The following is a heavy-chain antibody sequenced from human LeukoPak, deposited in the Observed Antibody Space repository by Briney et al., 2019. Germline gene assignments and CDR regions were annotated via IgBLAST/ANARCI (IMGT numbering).Heavy chain of an antibody. CDR2: ISGSGGST. CDR3: AKDVWPMTTRRDAFDI. D-gene: IGHD3-16*01. J-gene: IGHJ3*02. CDR1: GFTFSSYS. Sequence: PGGSLRLSCAASGFTFSSYSMNWVRQAPGKGLEWVSAISGSGGSTYYADSVKGRFTISRDNSKNTLYLQMNSLRAEDTAVYYCAKDVWPMTTRRDAFDIWGQGTMVTVSS. V-gene: IGHV3-23*01.